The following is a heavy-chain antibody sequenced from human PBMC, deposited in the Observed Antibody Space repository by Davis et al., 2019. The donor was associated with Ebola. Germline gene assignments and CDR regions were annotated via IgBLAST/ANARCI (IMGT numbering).Heavy chain of an antibody. CDR2: IYYSGST. CDR1: GGSLSSNYY. J-gene: IGHJ6*02. Sequence: SETLSLTCTFSGGSLSSNYYWSWIRQPPGKGLEWIGYIYYSGSTNYNPSLKSRVTISVDTSKNQFSLKLSSVTAADTAVYYCARDSYSYGMDVWGQGTTVTVSS. V-gene: IGHV4-59*01. D-gene: IGHD2-21*01. CDR3: ARDSYSYGMDV.